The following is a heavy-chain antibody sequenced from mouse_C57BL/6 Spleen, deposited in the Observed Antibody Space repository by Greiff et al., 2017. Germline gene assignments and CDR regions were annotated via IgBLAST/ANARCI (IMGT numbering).Heavy chain of an antibody. CDR1: GYTFTDYY. V-gene: IGHV1-76*01. CDR2: IYPGSGNT. CDR3: ARDCGGYYARDY. Sequence: QVQLQQSGAELVRPGASVKLSCKASGYTFTDYYINWVKQRPGQGLEWIARIYPGSGNTYYNEKFKGKATLTAEKYSSTTYMQLSSLTSEDAAVYFFARDCGGYYARDYWGQGTSVTVSS. J-gene: IGHJ4*01.